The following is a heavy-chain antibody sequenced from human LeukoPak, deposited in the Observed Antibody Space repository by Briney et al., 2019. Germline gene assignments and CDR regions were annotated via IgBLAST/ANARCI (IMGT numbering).Heavy chain of an antibody. Sequence: SETLSLTCTVSGGSISSSYWSWIRQPPGKGLEWIGYIYYTGSNNNSPSLKSRVTISVDTSKNQFSLKLSSVTAADTAVYYCARDGSIGAFDIWGQGTMVTVSS. CDR3: ARDGSIGAFDI. D-gene: IGHD3-10*01. V-gene: IGHV4-59*12. J-gene: IGHJ3*02. CDR2: IYYTGSN. CDR1: GGSISSSY.